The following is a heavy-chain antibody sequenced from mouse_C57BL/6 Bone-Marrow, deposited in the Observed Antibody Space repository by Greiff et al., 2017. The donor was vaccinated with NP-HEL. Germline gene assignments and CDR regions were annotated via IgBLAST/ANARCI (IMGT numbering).Heavy chain of an antibody. CDR1: GFTFSDYY. CDR3: ARHEYVYAMDY. J-gene: IGHJ4*01. Sequence: EVKVVESGGGLVQPGGSLKLSCAASGFTFSDYYMYWVRQTPEKRLEWVAYISNGGGSTYYPDTVKGRFTISRDNAKNTLYLQMSRLKSEDTAMYYCARHEYVYAMDYWGQGTSVTVSS. V-gene: IGHV5-12*01. CDR2: ISNGGGST. D-gene: IGHD5-1*01.